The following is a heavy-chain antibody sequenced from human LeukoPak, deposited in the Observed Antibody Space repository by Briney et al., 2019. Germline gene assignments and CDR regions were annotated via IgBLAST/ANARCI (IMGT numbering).Heavy chain of an antibody. CDR2: INHSGST. J-gene: IGHJ3*02. Sequence: SETLSLTCAVYGESFSGYYWSWIRQPPGKGLEWIGEINHSGSTNYNPSLKSRVTISVDTSKNQFSLKLSSVTAADTAVYYCARAPYGDAFDIWGQGTMVTVSS. V-gene: IGHV4-34*01. CDR3: ARAPYGDAFDI. D-gene: IGHD4-17*01. CDR1: GESFSGYY.